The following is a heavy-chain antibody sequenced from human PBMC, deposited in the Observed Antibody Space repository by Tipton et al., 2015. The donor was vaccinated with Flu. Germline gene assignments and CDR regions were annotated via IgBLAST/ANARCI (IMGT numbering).Heavy chain of an antibody. D-gene: IGHD2-8*02. J-gene: IGHJ4*02. CDR2: IYYTGTT. V-gene: IGHV4-59*01. Sequence: TLSLTCNVSGDSITNYYWSWIRQPPGKGLEWIGYIYYTGTTNYNPSLMSRVTISVDTSKNHLSLRLNSVTAADTAFYYCGVRITGYYFDYWGQGTLVTVSS. CDR3: GVRITGYYFDY. CDR1: GDSITNYY.